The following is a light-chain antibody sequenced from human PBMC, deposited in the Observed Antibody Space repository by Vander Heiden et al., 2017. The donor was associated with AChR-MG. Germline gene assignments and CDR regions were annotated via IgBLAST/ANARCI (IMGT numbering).Light chain of an antibody. J-gene: IGKJ1*01. CDR1: QTITNW. CDR3: QQDYNYPWT. CDR2: KAS. Sequence: DIQMTQSPSTLSASVGDRVTITCRASQTITNWLAWYQQKPGKAPKLLIYKASSLQSGVPSRFSGSGSGTEFTLTINILQPDDFATSYCQQDYNYPWTFGQGTKVEIK. V-gene: IGKV1-5*03.